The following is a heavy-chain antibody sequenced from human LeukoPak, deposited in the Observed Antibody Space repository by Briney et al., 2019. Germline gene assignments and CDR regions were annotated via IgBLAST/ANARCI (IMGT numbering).Heavy chain of an antibody. D-gene: IGHD6-6*01. CDR3: ASLRTYSSSSAKWFDP. Sequence: GGSLRLSCAASGFTFSSYGMHWVRQAPGKGLEWVAFIRYDGSNKYYADSVKGRFTISRDNSKNTLYLQMNSLRAEDTAVYYCASLRTYSSSSAKWFDPWGQGTLVTVSS. V-gene: IGHV3-30*02. CDR1: GFTFSSYG. CDR2: IRYDGSNK. J-gene: IGHJ5*02.